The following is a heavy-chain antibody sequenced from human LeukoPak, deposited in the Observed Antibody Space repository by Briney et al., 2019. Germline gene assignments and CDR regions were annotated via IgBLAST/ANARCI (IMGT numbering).Heavy chain of an antibody. CDR1: GFTFRYAW. CDR3: AKDLGRYRNNFFDY. CDR2: LKSKADGGTT. D-gene: IGHD1-26*01. J-gene: IGHJ4*02. Sequence: GGSLRLSCAASGFTFRYAWMTWVRQAPGRGLEWVGRLKSKADGGTTDYAAPVKGRFTISRDDPKNTLFLQMNSLRADDTAVYYCAKDLGRYRNNFFDYWGQGNMVAVSS. V-gene: IGHV3-15*01.